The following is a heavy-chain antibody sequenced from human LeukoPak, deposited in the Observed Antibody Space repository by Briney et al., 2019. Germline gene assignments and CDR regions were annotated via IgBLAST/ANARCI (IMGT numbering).Heavy chain of an antibody. D-gene: IGHD3-10*01. Sequence: PGGSLRLSCAASGFTVSSNYMSWVRQAPGKGLEWVSYISSSGSTIYYADSVKGRFTISRDNAKNSLYLQMNSLRAEDTAVYYCASPAYYYGSAYGMDVWGQGTTVTVSS. V-gene: IGHV3-11*01. CDR3: ASPAYYYGSAYGMDV. CDR2: ISSSGSTI. CDR1: GFTVSSNY. J-gene: IGHJ6*02.